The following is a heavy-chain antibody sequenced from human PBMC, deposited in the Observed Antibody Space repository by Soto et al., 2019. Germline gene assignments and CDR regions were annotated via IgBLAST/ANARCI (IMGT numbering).Heavy chain of an antibody. V-gene: IGHV4-28*01. CDR2: IYYSGST. J-gene: IGHJ2*01. Sequence: PSETLSLTCAVSGYSISSSNWWGWIRQPPGKGLEWIGYIYYSGSTYYNPSLKSRVTMSVDTSKNQFSLKLSSVTAVDTAVYYCARCSYGGGRYFDLWGRGTLVTVSS. CDR1: GYSISSSNW. D-gene: IGHD3-10*02. CDR3: ARCSYGGGRYFDL.